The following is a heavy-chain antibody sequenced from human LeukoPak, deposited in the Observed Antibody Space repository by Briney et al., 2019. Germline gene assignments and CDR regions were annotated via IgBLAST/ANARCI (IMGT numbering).Heavy chain of an antibody. CDR3: ARQTYDFWSGYYTGDYYYMDV. D-gene: IGHD3-3*01. J-gene: IGHJ6*03. V-gene: IGHV4-59*08. CDR2: IYYSGST. Sequence: PSETLSLTCTVSGGSISSYYWSWIRQPPGKGLEWIGYIYYSGSTNYNPSLKSRVTISVDTSKNQFSLKLSSVTAADTAVYYCARQTYDFWSGYYTGDYYYMDVWGKGTTVTVSS. CDR1: GGSISSYY.